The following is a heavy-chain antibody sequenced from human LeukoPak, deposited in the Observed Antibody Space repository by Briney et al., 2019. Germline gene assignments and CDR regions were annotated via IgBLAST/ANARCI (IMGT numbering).Heavy chain of an antibody. CDR3: ARERIWGSYRSYYFDY. V-gene: IGHV4-31*03. Sequence: SETLSLTCTVSGDSISSGSYYWSWIRQHPGKGLEWIGYIYYSGSTYYNPSLKSRVTISVDTSKNQFSLKLSSVTAADTAVYYCARERIWGSYRSYYFDYWGQGTLVTVSS. CDR1: GDSISSGSYY. D-gene: IGHD3-16*02. CDR2: IYYSGST. J-gene: IGHJ4*02.